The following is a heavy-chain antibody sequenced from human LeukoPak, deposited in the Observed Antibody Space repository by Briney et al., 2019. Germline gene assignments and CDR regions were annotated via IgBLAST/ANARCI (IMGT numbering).Heavy chain of an antibody. CDR1: GGSISSSSYY. J-gene: IGHJ4*02. D-gene: IGHD3-10*01. V-gene: IGHV4-39*01. CDR2: ISYSGST. Sequence: SETLSLTCTVSGGSISSSSYYWGWIRQPPGKGLEWIGSISYSGSTYYNPSLYNPSLKSRVTISLDTSNNQFSLKLSSVTAADTAVYYCARRALFGLFDYWGQGTLVTVSS. CDR3: ARRALFGLFDY.